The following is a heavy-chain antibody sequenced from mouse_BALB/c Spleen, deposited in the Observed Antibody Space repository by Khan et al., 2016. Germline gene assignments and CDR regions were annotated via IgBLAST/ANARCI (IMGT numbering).Heavy chain of an antibody. CDR1: GFDFSRYW. Sequence: EVQLQESGGGLVQPGGSLKLSCVASGFDFSRYWMSWVRQAPGKGLEWIGEINPDSSTINYTPSLKDKFIISRDNAKNTLYLQMSKVRSEDTALYFCARLHYYGYMNYWGQGTTLTVSS. CDR3: ARLHYYGYMNY. V-gene: IGHV4-1*02. CDR2: INPDSSTI. J-gene: IGHJ2*01. D-gene: IGHD1-2*01.